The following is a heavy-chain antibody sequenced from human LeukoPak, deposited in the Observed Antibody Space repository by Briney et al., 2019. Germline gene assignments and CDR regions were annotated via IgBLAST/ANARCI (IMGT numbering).Heavy chain of an antibody. V-gene: IGHV4-4*07. CDR2: IYSTGST. D-gene: IGHD5-12*01. Sequence: RPSETLSLTCTVSGGSISNYYSSWIRQPAGKGLEWIGRIYSTGSTNYNPSLKSRVTMSLDTSKNQFSLSLSSVTAADTAVYYCARGGVATNVKNWGQETLVTVSS. CDR1: GGSISNYY. CDR3: ARGGVATNVKN. J-gene: IGHJ4*02.